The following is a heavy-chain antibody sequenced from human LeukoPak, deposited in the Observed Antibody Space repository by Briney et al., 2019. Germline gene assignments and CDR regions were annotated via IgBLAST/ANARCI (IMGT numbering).Heavy chain of an antibody. D-gene: IGHD4-11*01. J-gene: IGHJ4*02. CDR2: IYTSGST. V-gene: IGHV4-61*02. Sequence: SETLSLTCTVSGGSISSSSYYWGWIRQPAGKGLEWIGRIYTSGSTNYNPSLKSRVTMSVDTSKNQFSLKLSSVTAADTAVYYCARDRGSVTTSPRGYFDYWGQGTLVTVSS. CDR1: GGSISSSSYY. CDR3: ARDRGSVTTSPRGYFDY.